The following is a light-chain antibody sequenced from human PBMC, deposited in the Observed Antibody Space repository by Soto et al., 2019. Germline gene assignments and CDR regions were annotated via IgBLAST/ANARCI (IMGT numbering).Light chain of an antibody. CDR2: KAS. V-gene: IGKV1-5*03. Sequence: DIQMTQSPSTLSASVGDRVTITCRASQSISTWLAWYQQKPGKAPKLVIYKASSLESGVPSRFSGSGSGTEFTLTISSLQPDDFATYYCQQYNRYPLTFGGGTKVDIK. CDR1: QSISTW. CDR3: QQYNRYPLT. J-gene: IGKJ4*01.